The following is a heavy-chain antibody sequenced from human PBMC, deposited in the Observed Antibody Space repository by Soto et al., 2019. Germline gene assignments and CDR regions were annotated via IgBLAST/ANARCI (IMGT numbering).Heavy chain of an antibody. CDR3: AKVGRSSSPIDY. CDR2: ISGSGGST. J-gene: IGHJ4*02. CDR1: GFTFSSYG. D-gene: IGHD6-6*01. Sequence: GGSLRLSCAASGFTFSSYGMHWVRQAPGKGLEWVSAISGSGGSTYYADSVKGRFTISRDNSKNTLYLQMNSLRAEDTAVYYCAKVGRSSSPIDYWGQGTLVTVS. V-gene: IGHV3-23*01.